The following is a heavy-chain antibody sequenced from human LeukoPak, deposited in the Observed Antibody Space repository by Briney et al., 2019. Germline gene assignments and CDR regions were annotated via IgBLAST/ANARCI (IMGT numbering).Heavy chain of an antibody. V-gene: IGHV3-7*01. D-gene: IGHD3-22*01. J-gene: IGHJ4*02. CDR1: GFTFSNYW. CDR2: IKPDGSEK. Sequence: GGSLRLSCAASGFTFSNYWMSWVRQAPGKGLEWVAHIKPDGSEKNYVDSVKGRFSLFRDDAKNSVYLQMNSLRVEDTAVYYCARGGSGYSYWGQGTLVTVSS. CDR3: ARGGSGYSY.